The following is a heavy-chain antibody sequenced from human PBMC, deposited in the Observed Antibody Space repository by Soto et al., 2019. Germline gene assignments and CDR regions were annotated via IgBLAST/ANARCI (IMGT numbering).Heavy chain of an antibody. CDR1: GGSISSYY. CDR3: ARHMGFGYCSGGSCYNWFDP. CDR2: IYYSGST. V-gene: IGHV4-59*08. D-gene: IGHD2-15*01. J-gene: IGHJ5*02. Sequence: QVQLQESGPGLVKPSETLSLTCTVSGGSISSYYWSWIRQPPGKGLEWIGYIYYSGSTNYNPSLKSRVTISVDTSKNQFSLKLSSVTAADTAVYYCARHMGFGYCSGGSCYNWFDPWGQGTLVTVSS.